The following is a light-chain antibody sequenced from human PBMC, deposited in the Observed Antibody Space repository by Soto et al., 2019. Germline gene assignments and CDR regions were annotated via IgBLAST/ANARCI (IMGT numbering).Light chain of an antibody. CDR1: SSDIGGYNY. CDR2: DVS. Sequence: SVLTQPASVSGSPGQSITISCTGTSSDIGGYNYVSWYQQYPGKAPKLMIYDVSNRPSGVSDRFSGSKSGNTASLTISGLQAEDEADYYCSSYTSSSTPYVFGTGTRSPS. J-gene: IGLJ1*01. CDR3: SSYTSSSTPYV. V-gene: IGLV2-14*01.